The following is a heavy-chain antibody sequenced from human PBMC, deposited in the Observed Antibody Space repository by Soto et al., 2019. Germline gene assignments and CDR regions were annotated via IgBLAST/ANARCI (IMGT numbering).Heavy chain of an antibody. J-gene: IGHJ4*02. D-gene: IGHD3-22*01. CDR1: GFAFSRYA. V-gene: IGHV3-23*01. Sequence: SGGSLRLCWPASGFAFSRYAMSWVRQAPGKGLEWVSAISGSGGSTYYADSVKGRFTISRDNSKNTLYLQMNSLRAEDTAVYYCAKDRAFPYDSSGYYDYWGQGTLVTVSS. CDR3: AKDRAFPYDSSGYYDY. CDR2: ISGSGGST.